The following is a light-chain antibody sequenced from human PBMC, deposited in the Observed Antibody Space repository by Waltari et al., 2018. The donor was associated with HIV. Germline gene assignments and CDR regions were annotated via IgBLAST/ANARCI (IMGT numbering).Light chain of an antibody. V-gene: IGLV2-14*01. CDR3: SSYTSSTTWV. Sequence: QSALTQPASVSGSPGQSITISCTGTSTHVGGYNYVSWYQHHPGKAPKVMIYEVSNRPAGVSNRVSGSKSGNTASLTISWLQAEDEADYYCSSYTSSTTWVFGGGTKLTVL. CDR2: EVS. CDR1: STHVGGYNY. J-gene: IGLJ3*02.